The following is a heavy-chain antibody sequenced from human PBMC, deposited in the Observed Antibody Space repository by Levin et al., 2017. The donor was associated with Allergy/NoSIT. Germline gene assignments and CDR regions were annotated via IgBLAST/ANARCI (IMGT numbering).Heavy chain of an antibody. CDR1: GFTFSSYA. CDR2: ISGSGGST. J-gene: IGHJ4*02. V-gene: IGHV3-23*01. Sequence: ETLSLTCAASGFTFSSYAMSWVRQAPGKGLEWVSAISGSGGSTYYADSVKGRFTISRDNSKNTLYLQMNSLRTEDTAVYYCAKDYYGSGLDYWGQGTLVTVSS. CDR3: AKDYYGSGLDY. D-gene: IGHD3-10*01.